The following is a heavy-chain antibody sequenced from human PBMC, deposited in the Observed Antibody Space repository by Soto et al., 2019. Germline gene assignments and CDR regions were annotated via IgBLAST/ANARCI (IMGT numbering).Heavy chain of an antibody. J-gene: IGHJ6*02. Sequence: QVPLVESGGGVVQPGGSLRLSCAASGSTFSDDAMHWVRKAPGKGLEWVAVIPYDGSYQFYTDSVRGRFTVSRDNSKNMLYLQMNSLRADDTAVYYCARDVGTQLDFWSTSGMDVWGQGTTVTVSS. V-gene: IGHV3-30*04. CDR2: IPYDGSYQ. CDR1: GSTFSDDA. D-gene: IGHD3-3*01. CDR3: ARDVGTQLDFWSTSGMDV.